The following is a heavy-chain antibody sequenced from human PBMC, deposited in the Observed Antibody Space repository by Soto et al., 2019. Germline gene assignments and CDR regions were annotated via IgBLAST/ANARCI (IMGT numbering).Heavy chain of an antibody. CDR3: ASYCSGGSCYSSYYYGMDV. D-gene: IGHD2-15*01. Sequence: QVQLVQSGAEVKKPGSSVKVSCKASGGTFSSYAISWVRQAPGQGLEWMGGIIPIFGTANYAQKFQGRVTITADESTSTAYMELSSLRSEDTAVYYCASYCSGGSCYSSYYYGMDVWAKGPRSPSP. CDR2: IIPIFGTA. V-gene: IGHV1-69*01. J-gene: IGHJ6*02. CDR1: GGTFSSYA.